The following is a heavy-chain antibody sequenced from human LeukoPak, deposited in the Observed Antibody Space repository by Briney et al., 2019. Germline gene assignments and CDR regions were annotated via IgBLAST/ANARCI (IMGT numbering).Heavy chain of an antibody. CDR3: VRSVVVVAATPTHFDL. J-gene: IGHJ2*01. D-gene: IGHD2-15*01. CDR2: ISWSSGHM. V-gene: IGHV3-9*01. CDR1: EFKFDDYA. Sequence: GGSLRLSCAAAEFKFDDYAMHWVRQGPGKGLEWVAGISWSSGHMEYAESVKGRFTISRDNARNALYLQMDGVRRDDTALYYCVRSVVVVAATPTHFDLWGRGTQVIVSS.